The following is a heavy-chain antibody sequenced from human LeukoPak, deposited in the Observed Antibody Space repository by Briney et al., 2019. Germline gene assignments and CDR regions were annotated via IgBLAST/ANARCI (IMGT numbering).Heavy chain of an antibody. D-gene: IGHD4-11*01. CDR1: GGSISSSSYY. J-gene: IGHJ5*02. CDR2: IYYSGST. Sequence: SETLSLTRTVSGGSISSSSYYWGWIRQPPGKGLEWIGSIYYSGSTYYNPSLKSRVTISVDTSKNQFSLKLSSVTAADTAVYYCARGTNDYRLNWFDPWGQGTLVTVSS. CDR3: ARGTNDYRLNWFDP. V-gene: IGHV4-39*07.